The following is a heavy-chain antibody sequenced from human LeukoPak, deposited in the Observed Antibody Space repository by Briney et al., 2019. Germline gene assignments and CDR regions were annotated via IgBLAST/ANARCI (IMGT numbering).Heavy chain of an antibody. CDR2: IKSDGST. V-gene: IGHV3-74*01. Sequence: SGGSLRLSCAASGFTFSSYWMHWVRQAPGKGLVWVSRIKSDGSTRYADSVKGRFTISRDHAKNTVSLQMTSLRAEDTGVYYCARAPSEIGGYYPEYFRHWGQGTLVTVSP. CDR1: GFTFSSYW. J-gene: IGHJ1*01. D-gene: IGHD3-22*01. CDR3: ARAPSEIGGYYPEYFRH.